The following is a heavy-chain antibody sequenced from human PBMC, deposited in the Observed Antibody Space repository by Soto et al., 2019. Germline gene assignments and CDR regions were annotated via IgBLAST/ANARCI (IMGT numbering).Heavy chain of an antibody. CDR3: TTDGAGHQYYDYNWGTPWGY. J-gene: IGHJ4*02. D-gene: IGHD3-16*01. V-gene: IGHV3-15*01. Sequence: EVQLVESGGGLVKPGGSLRLSCTASGFTFSNAWMNWVRQAPGKGLEWLGRIKKKREGGTIDYAAPVKGRFTISRDDSKNTLYLEMSTLKAEDTAVYYCTTDGAGHQYYDYNWGTPWGYWGQGILVTVTS. CDR1: GFTFSNAW. CDR2: IKKKREGGTI.